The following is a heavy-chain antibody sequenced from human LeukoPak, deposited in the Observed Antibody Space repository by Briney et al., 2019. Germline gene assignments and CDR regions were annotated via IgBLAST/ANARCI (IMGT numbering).Heavy chain of an antibody. D-gene: IGHD6-13*01. CDR2: INHSGST. Sequence: SEPLSLTCAVYGGSFSGYYWSWIRQPPGKRLEWIGEINHSGSTNYNPSLKSRVTISVDTYKNQFSLKLSSVTAADTAVYYCARRGWSSSWYTPTYYFDYWGQGTLVTVSS. J-gene: IGHJ4*02. CDR3: ARRGWSSSWYTPTYYFDY. V-gene: IGHV4-34*01. CDR1: GGSFSGYY.